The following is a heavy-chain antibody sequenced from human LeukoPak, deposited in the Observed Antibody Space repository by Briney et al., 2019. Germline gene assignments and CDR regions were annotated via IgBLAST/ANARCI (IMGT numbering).Heavy chain of an antibody. CDR2: ISSSGRTK. CDR3: AGGGFGEAYYYYYYMDV. CDR1: GITFSSYE. J-gene: IGHJ6*03. V-gene: IGHV3-48*03. D-gene: IGHD3-10*01. Sequence: QPGGSLRLSCAASGITFSSYEMNWVRQAPGKGLEWVSYISSSGRTKYNADSVKGRFTISRDNVKNSLYLQMNSLRAEDKAVYYCAGGGFGEAYYYYYYMDVWGKGTTVTVSS.